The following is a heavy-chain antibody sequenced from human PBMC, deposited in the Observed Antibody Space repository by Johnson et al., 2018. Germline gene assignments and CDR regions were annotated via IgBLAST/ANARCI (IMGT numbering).Heavy chain of an antibody. D-gene: IGHD2-2*01. CDR1: GFTFSTSA. Sequence: VQSGGSLRLSCATSGFTFSTSAMSWVRQAPGKGLEWVSAINGRAGGTSYTDSVQGRFTIFRESSTNTLYLQINSLRVDDTAVYYCAKDGLPARQNVDAFDIWGQGTMVTVSS. CDR2: INGRAGGT. J-gene: IGHJ3*02. CDR3: AKDGLPARQNVDAFDI. V-gene: IGHV3-23*01.